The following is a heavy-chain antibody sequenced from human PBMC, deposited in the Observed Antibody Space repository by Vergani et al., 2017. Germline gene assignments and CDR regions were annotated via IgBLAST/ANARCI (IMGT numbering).Heavy chain of an antibody. CDR1: GGTFSSYA. J-gene: IGHJ6*02. V-gene: IGHV1-69*18. D-gene: IGHD3-16*01. CDR2: IIPIFGTA. Sequence: QVQLVQSGAEVKKPGSSVKVSCKASGGTFSSYAISWVRQAPGQGLEWMGRIIPIFGTANYAQKFQGRVTITADESTSTAYMEMSSRRSEDTAVYYCASGGNGLNPSNGMDVWGQGTTVTVSS. CDR3: ASGGNGLNPSNGMDV.